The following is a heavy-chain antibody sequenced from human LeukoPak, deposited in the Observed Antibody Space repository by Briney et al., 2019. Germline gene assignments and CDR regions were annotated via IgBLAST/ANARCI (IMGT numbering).Heavy chain of an antibody. V-gene: IGHV3-23*01. J-gene: IGHJ4*02. Sequence: GGSLRLSCAASVFTFKTYAMIWVRQAPGKGLEWVSAIGGDGVSRDYSDSVKGRFTISRDNSKNTLYLQMNSLRVEDTALYFCTKRVGGTPDNWGLGTLVTVSS. CDR1: VFTFKTYA. CDR3: TKRVGGTPDN. D-gene: IGHD1-26*01. CDR2: IGGDGVSR.